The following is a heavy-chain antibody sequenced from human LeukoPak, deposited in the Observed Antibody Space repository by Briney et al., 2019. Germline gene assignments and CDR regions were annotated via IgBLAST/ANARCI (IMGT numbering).Heavy chain of an antibody. CDR1: GGTFTNYA. CDR3: GRVSCGGNCYSLIGTFDI. J-gene: IGHJ3*02. D-gene: IGHD2-15*01. CDR2: ILPIFGTT. Sequence: GSSVKVSCKASGGTFTNYAISWVRQAPGQGLEWMGGILPIFGTTNYAQKFQARVTITADESTSTAYMEMSSLGSEDTAVYYCGRVSCGGNCYSLIGTFDIWGQGTMATVTS. V-gene: IGHV1-69*01.